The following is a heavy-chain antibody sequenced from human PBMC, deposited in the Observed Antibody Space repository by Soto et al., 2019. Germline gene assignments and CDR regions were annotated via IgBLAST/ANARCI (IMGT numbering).Heavy chain of an antibody. CDR3: ASSASPDAY. CDR1: GCIFNSYS. D-gene: IGHD1-26*01. CDR2: INSGSTSV. J-gene: IGHJ4*02. Sequence: EVQLVESGGGLVQPGGSLRLSCVASGCIFNSYSMNWVRQAPGKGLEWISYINSGSTSVFYADSVKGRFTISRDNAKNSLYLQMNSLRAEDTAVYYCASSASPDAYWGQGTLVTVSS. V-gene: IGHV3-48*01.